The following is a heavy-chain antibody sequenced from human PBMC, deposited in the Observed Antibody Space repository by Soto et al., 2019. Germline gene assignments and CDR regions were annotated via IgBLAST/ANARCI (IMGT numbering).Heavy chain of an antibody. Sequence: EVQLVESGGGLVKPGGSLRLSCAASGFTFSSYSMNWVRQAPGKGLEWVSSISSSSSYIYYADSVKGRFTISRDNAKNSLYLQMNSLRAEDTAVYYCERNGYSYGYGGSYFDYWGQGTLVTVSS. V-gene: IGHV3-21*01. CDR2: ISSSSSYI. D-gene: IGHD5-18*01. J-gene: IGHJ4*02. CDR1: GFTFSSYS. CDR3: ERNGYSYGYGGSYFDY.